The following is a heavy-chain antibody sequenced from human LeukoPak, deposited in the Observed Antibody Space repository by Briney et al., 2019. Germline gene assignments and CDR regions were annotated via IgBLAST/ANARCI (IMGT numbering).Heavy chain of an antibody. CDR1: GFTVSSNH. CDR2: IYSGGST. Sequence: GGSLRLSCAASGFTVSSNHMSWVRQAPGKGLEWVSLIYSGGSTYYADSVKGRFTISRDHSKNTMYLQMDSLRAEDTAVYYCATRELYTSSWSSFDYWGQGTLVTVSS. V-gene: IGHV3-53*01. CDR3: ATRELYTSSWSSFDY. J-gene: IGHJ4*02. D-gene: IGHD6-13*01.